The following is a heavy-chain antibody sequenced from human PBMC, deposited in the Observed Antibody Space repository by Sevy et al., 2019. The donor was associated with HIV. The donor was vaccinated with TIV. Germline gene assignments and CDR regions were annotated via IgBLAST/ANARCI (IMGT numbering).Heavy chain of an antibody. Sequence: GGSLRLSCAASGFTLSNYWMSWVRQAPGKGLEWVANIKHDGSDKYYVDSVKGRFTISRDNAKNSLYLQMNSLRAEDTAVYYCARDLYSGSYYENYWVQGTLVTVSS. CDR3: ARDLYSGSYYENY. D-gene: IGHD1-26*01. CDR2: IKHDGSDK. J-gene: IGHJ4*02. CDR1: GFTLSNYW. V-gene: IGHV3-7*01.